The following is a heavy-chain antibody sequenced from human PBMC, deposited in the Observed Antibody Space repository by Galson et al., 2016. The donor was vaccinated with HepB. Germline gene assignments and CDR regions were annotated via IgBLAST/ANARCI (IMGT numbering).Heavy chain of an antibody. V-gene: IGHV1-18*01. CDR1: GYTFTNYY. D-gene: IGHD2-2*01. Sequence: SVKVSCKVSGYTFTNYYISWVRQAPGQGLEWLGWIHTDNGDTNYAHIVQGRVTMTTDTSTTTAYMELTSLRSDDTAVYYCARGHCTRTNCYWNFDHWGQGTLVTVSS. J-gene: IGHJ4*02. CDR2: IHTDNGDT. CDR3: ARGHCTRTNCYWNFDH.